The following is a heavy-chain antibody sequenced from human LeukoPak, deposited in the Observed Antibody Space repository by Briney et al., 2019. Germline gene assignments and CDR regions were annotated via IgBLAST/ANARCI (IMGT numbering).Heavy chain of an antibody. CDR2: INHNGNVN. Sequence: GGSLRLSCAASGFTFSSYWMNWARQAPGKGLEWVASINHNGNVNYYVDSVKGRFTISRDNAKNSLCLQMNSLRAEDTAIYYCARAGGYSDSYDYWGQGTLVTVSS. J-gene: IGHJ4*02. D-gene: IGHD3-22*01. CDR3: ARAGGYSDSYDY. CDR1: GFTFSSYW. V-gene: IGHV3-7*01.